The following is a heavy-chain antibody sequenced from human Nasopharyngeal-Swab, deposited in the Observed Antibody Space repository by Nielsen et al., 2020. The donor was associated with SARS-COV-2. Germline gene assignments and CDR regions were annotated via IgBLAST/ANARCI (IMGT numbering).Heavy chain of an antibody. CDR1: GFTFSSYS. J-gene: IGHJ4*02. D-gene: IGHD3-22*01. CDR2: ISSSSSYI. Sequence: GGSLRLSCAASGFTFSSYSMNWVRQAPGKGLEWVASISSSSSYIYYADSVKGRFTISRDKAKNSLYLQMNSLRAEDTAVYYCARDWLYDSSGYYQWYFDYWGQGTLVTVSS. V-gene: IGHV3-21*01. CDR3: ARDWLYDSSGYYQWYFDY.